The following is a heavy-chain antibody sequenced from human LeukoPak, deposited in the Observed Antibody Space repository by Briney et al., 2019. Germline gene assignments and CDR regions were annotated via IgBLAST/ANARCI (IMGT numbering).Heavy chain of an antibody. CDR2: INPNSGGT. J-gene: IGHJ4*02. V-gene: IGHV1-2*02. Sequence: GASVKVSCKASGYTFTAYYILWLRPAPGQGLEWMGWINPNSGGTTYAQNFQGRVTMTRDTSISTAYMELSRLTSDDTALYYCARGNGDCGGGRCYYWGQGTLVTVSS. CDR1: GYTFTAYY. D-gene: IGHD2-15*01. CDR3: ARGNGDCGGGRCYY.